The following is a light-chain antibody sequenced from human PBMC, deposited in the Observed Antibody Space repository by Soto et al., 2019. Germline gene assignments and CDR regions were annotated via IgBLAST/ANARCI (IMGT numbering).Light chain of an antibody. J-gene: IGLJ1*01. Sequence: QCVLTQPPSANGVPRRAVSISCTGTSSDVGDYDYVSWYQQYPGKAPKLIIYEVSRRPSGVPDRFSGSKTGNTASLTVSGLQAEDEADYYCSSYADRNYVFGTGTKVTVL. CDR1: SSDVGDYDY. CDR2: EVS. CDR3: SSYADRNYV. V-gene: IGLV2-8*01.